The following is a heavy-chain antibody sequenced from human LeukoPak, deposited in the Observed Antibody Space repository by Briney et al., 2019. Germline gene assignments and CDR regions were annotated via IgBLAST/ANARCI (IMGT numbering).Heavy chain of an antibody. D-gene: IGHD3-9*01. V-gene: IGHV3-23*01. CDR3: AKPYIYYDILAGAFDI. CDR1: GFTFSSYA. J-gene: IGHJ3*02. Sequence: GGSLRLSCAASGFTFSSYAMSWVRQAPGKGLEWVSAISGSGGSTYYADSVKGRFTISRDNSKNTLYLQMNSLRAEDTAVYYCAKPYIYYDILAGAFDIWGQGTMVTVSS. CDR2: ISGSGGST.